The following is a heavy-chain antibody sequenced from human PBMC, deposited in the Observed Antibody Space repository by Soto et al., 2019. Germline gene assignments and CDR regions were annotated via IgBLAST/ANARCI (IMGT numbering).Heavy chain of an antibody. CDR3: ATALGCRSTSCTLDY. J-gene: IGHJ4*02. D-gene: IGHD2-2*01. V-gene: IGHV1-69*01. CDR2: IIPVSGAA. Sequence: QVQLVQSGAEVKKPGSSVKVSCKASGGTFGSYAFSWVRQAPGQGLEWMGVIIPVSGAAHYAQKFQCRVTITADESTSTAYMELSSLSSQDTAVYYCATALGCRSTSCTLDYWGQGTRVIVSS. CDR1: GGTFGSYA.